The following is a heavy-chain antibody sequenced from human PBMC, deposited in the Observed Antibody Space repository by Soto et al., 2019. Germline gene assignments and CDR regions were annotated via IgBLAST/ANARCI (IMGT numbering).Heavy chain of an antibody. D-gene: IGHD1-26*01. CDR2: IIPIFGTA. CDR1: GGTFSSYS. CDR3: ARDGGRHSGGIDY. J-gene: IGHJ4*02. V-gene: IGHV1-69*01. Sequence: QVQLVQSGAEVKKPGSSVKVSCKASGGTFSSYSINWVRQAPGQGLEWMGEIIPIFGTANYAQKFQGRVTITADESTSSAYMELSSLRSEDTTVYYCARDGGRHSGGIDYWGQGTLVTVSS.